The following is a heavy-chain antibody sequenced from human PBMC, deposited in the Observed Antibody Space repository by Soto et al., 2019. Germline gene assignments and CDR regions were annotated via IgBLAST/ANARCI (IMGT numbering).Heavy chain of an antibody. D-gene: IGHD3-16*01. CDR2: ISGYNGHT. J-gene: IGHJ6*02. CDR3: AREGEMPYYYYGLDV. Sequence: ASVKVSCKASGDMFDTYTITWMRQAPGQGLEWMGWISGYNGHTKYAQKFQGRVTMTTDTSTSTVYMDLRSLRSDDTAVYYCAREGEMPYYYYGLDVWGQGTTVTVSS. CDR1: GDMFDTYT. V-gene: IGHV1-18*04.